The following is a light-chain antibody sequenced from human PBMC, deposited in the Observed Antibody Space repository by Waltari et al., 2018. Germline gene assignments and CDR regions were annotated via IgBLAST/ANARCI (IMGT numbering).Light chain of an antibody. CDR3: AAWDDNLHGPV. J-gene: IGLJ3*02. CDR1: SPNMRTNS. CDR2: RNE. Sequence: QSVLTQPPSASGTPGQRGTISCSGSSPNMRTNSPPLYQHIPGTAPRLLIYRNEQRPAGVPDRFSGSKSGTSASLAISGLQSEDEANYYCAAWDDNLHGPVFGGGTKLTVL. V-gene: IGLV1-44*01.